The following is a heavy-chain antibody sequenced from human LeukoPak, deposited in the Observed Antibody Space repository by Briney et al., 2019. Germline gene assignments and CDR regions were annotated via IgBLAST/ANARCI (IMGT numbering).Heavy chain of an antibody. J-gene: IGHJ4*02. Sequence: GGSLRLSCAASGFTFSNYGMHWVRKAPGKGLEWVAVISYDGSNTYYADSVKGRFTISRDNSKNTLYLQMNSLRTEDTALFYCAKDRDTSGWRYFDYWGQGTLVTVSS. V-gene: IGHV3-30*18. D-gene: IGHD6-19*01. CDR1: GFTFSNYG. CDR3: AKDRDTSGWRYFDY. CDR2: ISYDGSNT.